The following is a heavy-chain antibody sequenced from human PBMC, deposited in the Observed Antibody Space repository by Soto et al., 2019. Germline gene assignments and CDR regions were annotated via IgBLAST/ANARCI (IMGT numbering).Heavy chain of an antibody. V-gene: IGHV3-23*01. CDR3: ARRSSGWYFDY. Sequence: EVQLLESGGGLVQPGGSLRLSCAASGFTFSSYAMSWVRQAPGKGLEWVSAISGSGGSTYYADSVKGRFTISRDNSKNKLYGQMNSVRAEDTAVYYCARRSSGWYFDYWGQGTLVTVSS. CDR1: GFTFSSYA. CDR2: ISGSGGST. J-gene: IGHJ4*02. D-gene: IGHD6-19*01.